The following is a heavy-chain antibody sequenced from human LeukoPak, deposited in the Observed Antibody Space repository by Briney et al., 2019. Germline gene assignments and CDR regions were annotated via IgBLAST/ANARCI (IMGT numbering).Heavy chain of an antibody. CDR2: IYTSGST. Sequence: SETLSLTCTVSGGSISSYYWSWIRQPAGKGLEWIGRIYTSGSTSYNPSLKSRVTMSVDTSKNQFSLKLSSVTAADTAVYYCARAWVGYSSSAYYYYMDVWGKGTTVTVSS. V-gene: IGHV4-4*07. J-gene: IGHJ6*03. CDR3: ARAWVGYSSSAYYYYMDV. CDR1: GGSISSYY. D-gene: IGHD6-13*01.